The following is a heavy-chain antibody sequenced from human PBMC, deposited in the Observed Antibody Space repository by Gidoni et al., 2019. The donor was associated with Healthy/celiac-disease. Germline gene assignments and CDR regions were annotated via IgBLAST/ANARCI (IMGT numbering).Heavy chain of an antibody. D-gene: IGHD3-3*01. V-gene: IGHV3-30*18. CDR2: ISYDGSNK. CDR3: AKDRRFLEWLSQGMDV. J-gene: IGHJ6*02. CDR1: GFTFSSYG. Sequence: QVQLVESGGGVVQPGRSLRLSCAASGFTFSSYGMHWVRQAPGKGLEWVAVISYDGSNKYYADSVKGRFTISRDNSKNTLYLQMNSLRAEDTAVYYCAKDRRFLEWLSQGMDVWGQGTTVTVSS.